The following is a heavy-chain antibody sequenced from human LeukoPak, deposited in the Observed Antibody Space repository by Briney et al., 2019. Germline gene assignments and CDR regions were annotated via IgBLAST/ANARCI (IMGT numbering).Heavy chain of an antibody. J-gene: IGHJ5*02. CDR3: ARDHWFDP. V-gene: IGHV3-23*01. CDR2: ISASGGGT. CDR1: GFTFSSYA. Sequence: GGSLRLSCAASGFTFSSYAMSWVRQAPGKGLEWVAFISASGGGTYYADSVKGRFTISRDNAKNTLYLQMNSLRAEDTAVYYCARDHWFDPWGQGTLVTVSS.